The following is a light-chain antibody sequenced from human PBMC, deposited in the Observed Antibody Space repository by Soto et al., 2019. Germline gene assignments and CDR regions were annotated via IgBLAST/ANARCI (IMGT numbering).Light chain of an antibody. CDR3: QQFGSSPGFT. CDR2: AAS. CDR1: QSINNRY. Sequence: EIVLTQSPGTLSLSPGERATLSCRASQSINNRYLAWYQQKTGQAPRLLIYAASSSATGSPDRFSGSGSCTDFSSSISRLEPEDFAVYYCQQFGSSPGFTFGPGTKVDIK. J-gene: IGKJ3*01. V-gene: IGKV3-20*01.